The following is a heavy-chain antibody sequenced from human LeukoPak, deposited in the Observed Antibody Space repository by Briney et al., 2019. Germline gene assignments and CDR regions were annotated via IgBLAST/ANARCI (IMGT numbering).Heavy chain of an antibody. CDR2: ISAYNGYT. D-gene: IGHD4-23*01. CDR1: AYNFISYG. J-gene: IGHJ1*01. CDR3: ARDKAVTTEVTQHFQH. V-gene: IGHV1-18*01. Sequence: ASVKVSCKASAYNFISYGISWVRQAPGQGLEWMGWISAYNGYTDYAQKFQFRVTMTTDTSTSTAYMELRSLRSDDTAVYYCARDKAVTTEVTQHFQHWGQGTLVTVSS.